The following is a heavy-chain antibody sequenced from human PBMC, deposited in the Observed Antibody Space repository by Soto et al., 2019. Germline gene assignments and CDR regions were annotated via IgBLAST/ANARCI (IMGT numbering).Heavy chain of an antibody. J-gene: IGHJ5*02. D-gene: IGHD2-15*01. V-gene: IGHV1-46*01. CDR3: ARDSCFGGSCYWFDP. Sequence: ASVKVSCKASGYTFTSYYMHWVRQAPGQGLEWMGMINPSGGSTSYAQKFQGRVTMTRDTSTSTAYMELRSLRSDDTAVYYCARDSCFGGSCYWFDPWGQGTLVTVSS. CDR2: INPSGGST. CDR1: GYTFTSYY.